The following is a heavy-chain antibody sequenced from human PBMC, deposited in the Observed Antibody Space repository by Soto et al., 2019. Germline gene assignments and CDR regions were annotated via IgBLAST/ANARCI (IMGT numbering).Heavy chain of an antibody. D-gene: IGHD6-19*01. V-gene: IGHV1-69*06. Sequence: QVQLVQSGAEVKKPGSSVKVSCKASGGTFSSYAISWVRQAPGQGLEWMGGIIPIFGTANYAQKLQGRVTMTTDTSTSTAYMELRSLRSDDTAVYYYARGGRIAVAGTLYDFQHWGQGTLVTVSS. CDR3: ARGGRIAVAGTLYDFQH. CDR1: GGTFSSYA. CDR2: IIPIFGTA. J-gene: IGHJ1*01.